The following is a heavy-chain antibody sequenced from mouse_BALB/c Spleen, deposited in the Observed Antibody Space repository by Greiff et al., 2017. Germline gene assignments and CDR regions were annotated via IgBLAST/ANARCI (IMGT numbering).Heavy chain of an antibody. V-gene: IGHV1-18*01. Sequence: EVQGVESGPELVKPGASVKISCKTSGYTFTEYTMHWVKQSHGKSLEWIGGINPNNGGTSYNQKFKGKATLTVDKSSSTAYMELRSLTSEDSAVYYCATQRAYGYDDAYYFDYWGQGTTLTVSS. CDR2: INPNNGGT. D-gene: IGHD2-2*01. CDR3: ATQRAYGYDDAYYFDY. CDR1: GYTFTEYT. J-gene: IGHJ2*01.